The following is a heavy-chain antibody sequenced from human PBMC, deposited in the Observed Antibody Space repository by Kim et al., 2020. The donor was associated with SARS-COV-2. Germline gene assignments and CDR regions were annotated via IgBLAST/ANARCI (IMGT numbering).Heavy chain of an antibody. CDR2: ISYDGSNK. J-gene: IGHJ6*02. CDR3: ARDDVYSSSWYNVATFYYGMDV. D-gene: IGHD6-13*01. V-gene: IGHV3-30*04. Sequence: GGSLRLSCAASGFTFSSYAMHWVRQAPGKGLEWVAVISYDGSNKYYADSVKGRFTISRDNSKNTLYLQMNSLRAEDTAVYYCARDDVYSSSWYNVATFYYGMDVWGQGTTGTVSS. CDR1: GFTFSSYA.